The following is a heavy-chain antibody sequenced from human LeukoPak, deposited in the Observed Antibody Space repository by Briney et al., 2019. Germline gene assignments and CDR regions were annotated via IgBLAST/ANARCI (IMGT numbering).Heavy chain of an antibody. Sequence: GGSLRLSCAASGFTFSSYSMNWVRQAPGKGLEWVSSISSSSSYIYYADSVKGRFTTSRDNAKNSLYLQMNSLRAEDTAVYYCARDVKPEIIVGATDAFDIWGQGTMVTVSS. CDR1: GFTFSSYS. J-gene: IGHJ3*02. CDR3: ARDVKPEIIVGATDAFDI. V-gene: IGHV3-21*01. D-gene: IGHD1-26*01. CDR2: ISSSSSYI.